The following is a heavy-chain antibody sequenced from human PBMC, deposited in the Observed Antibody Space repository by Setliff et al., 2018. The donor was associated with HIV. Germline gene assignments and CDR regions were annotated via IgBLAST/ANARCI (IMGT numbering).Heavy chain of an antibody. CDR3: YLASIVSTARWNH. D-gene: IGHD1-26*01. CDR2: INPNSGAT. V-gene: IGHV1-2*02. J-gene: IGHJ4*02. CDR1: GYTFTGYY. Sequence: ASVKVSCKASGYTFTGYYMHWVRQAPGQGLEWMGWINPNSGATNYAQSFQGRVTMTRDTSISTAYMDLSSLTSDATAVYYCYLASIVSTARWNHWGRGTTVTVSS.